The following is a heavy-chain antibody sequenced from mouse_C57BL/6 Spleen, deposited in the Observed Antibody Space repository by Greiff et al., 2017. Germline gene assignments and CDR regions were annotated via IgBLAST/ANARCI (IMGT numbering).Heavy chain of an antibody. CDR1: GFNINDYY. CDR2: IDSEDGDT. D-gene: IGHD2-1*01. Sequence: QLQQSGAELVRPGASVKLSCTASGFNINDYYMHWVKQRPEQGLEWIGRIDSEDGDTEYAPKFQGKATMTADTSSNTAYLQLSSLTSEDTAVYYCTFYYGNSWFAYWGQGTLVTVSA. J-gene: IGHJ3*01. V-gene: IGHV14-1*01. CDR3: TFYYGNSWFAY.